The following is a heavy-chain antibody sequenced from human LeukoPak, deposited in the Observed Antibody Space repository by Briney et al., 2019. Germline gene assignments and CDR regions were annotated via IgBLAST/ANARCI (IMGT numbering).Heavy chain of an antibody. CDR1: GFTFDDYA. D-gene: IGHD6-13*01. Sequence: GGSLRLSCAASGFTFDDYAMHWVRQAPGKGLEWVSLISGDGGSTYYADSVKGRFTISRDNSKNSLYLQMNRLRTEDTALYYCAKDLSSWYYYGMDVWGQGTTVTVSS. CDR3: AKDLSSWYYYGMDV. CDR2: ISGDGGST. J-gene: IGHJ6*02. V-gene: IGHV3-43*02.